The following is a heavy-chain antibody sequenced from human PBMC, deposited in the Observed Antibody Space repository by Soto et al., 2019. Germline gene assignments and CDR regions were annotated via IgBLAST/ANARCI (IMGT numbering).Heavy chain of an antibody. V-gene: IGHV4-59*01. J-gene: IGHJ6*02. D-gene: IGHD6-6*01. CDR3: ARAPGGAARPYYYGMDV. CDR1: GGSISSYY. CDR2: IYYSGST. Sequence: SETLSLTCTVSGGSISSYYWSWIRQPPGKGLEWIGYIYYSGSTNYNPSLKSRVTISVDTSKNQFSLKLSSVTAADTAVYYCARAPGGAARPYYYGMDVWGQGTTVTVSS.